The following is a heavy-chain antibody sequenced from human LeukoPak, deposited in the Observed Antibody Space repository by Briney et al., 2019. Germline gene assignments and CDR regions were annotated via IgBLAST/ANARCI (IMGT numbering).Heavy chain of an antibody. J-gene: IGHJ4*02. CDR3: ARDGGHSTDLDY. V-gene: IGHV3-7*01. D-gene: IGHD2-8*02. CDR2: IKQDGSER. Sequence: GGSLRLSCATSGLTFSRHWMTWVRQAPGKGPEWVANIKQDGSERYYVHSVRGRFTISRDNAKNALYLQMNSPRAEDTAVYYCARDGGHSTDLDYWGQGILVTVSS. CDR1: GLTFSRHW.